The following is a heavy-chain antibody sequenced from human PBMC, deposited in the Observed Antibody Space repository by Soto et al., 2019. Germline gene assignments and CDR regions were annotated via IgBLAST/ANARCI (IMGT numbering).Heavy chain of an antibody. V-gene: IGHV1-3*01. CDR2: INAGDGNT. D-gene: IGHD4-4*01. J-gene: IGHJ4*02. Sequence: QVQLVQSGAEVKKPGASVKVSCKASGHTFTRYAMHWVRQAPGQRLEWMGWINAGDGNTKYSQKFQGRVTITRDTSASTAYMELSSLRSEDTAVYYCARDAMTTEFDYWGQGTLVTVPS. CDR3: ARDAMTTEFDY. CDR1: GHTFTRYA.